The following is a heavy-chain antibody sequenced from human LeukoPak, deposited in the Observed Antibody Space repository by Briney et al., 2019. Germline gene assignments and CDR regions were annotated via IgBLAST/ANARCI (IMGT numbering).Heavy chain of an antibody. D-gene: IGHD4-17*01. CDR3: AKPTLRTRYYFDY. CDR1: GFTFSSYA. V-gene: IGHV3-23*01. J-gene: IGHJ4*02. Sequence: GGSLRLSCAASGFTFSSYAMSWVRQAPGKGLEWVSAISGSGGSTYYADSVKGRFTISRDNSKNTLYLQMNSPRAEDTAVYYCAKPTLRTRYYFDYWGQGTLVTVSS. CDR2: ISGSGGST.